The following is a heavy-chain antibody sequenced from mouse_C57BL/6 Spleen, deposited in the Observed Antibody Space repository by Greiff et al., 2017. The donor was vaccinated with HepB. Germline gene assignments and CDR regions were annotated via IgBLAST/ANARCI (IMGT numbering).Heavy chain of an antibody. D-gene: IGHD2-3*01. Sequence: EVKLVESGGGLVTPGGSLKLSCAASGFTFSDYGMHWVRQAPEKGLEWVAYISSGSSTIYYADTVKGRFTISRDNAKNTLFLQMTSLRSEDTAMYYCARNDGYYRYFDVWGTGTTVTVSA. J-gene: IGHJ1*03. CDR3: ARNDGYYRYFDV. CDR1: GFTFSDYG. V-gene: IGHV5-17*01. CDR2: ISSGSSTI.